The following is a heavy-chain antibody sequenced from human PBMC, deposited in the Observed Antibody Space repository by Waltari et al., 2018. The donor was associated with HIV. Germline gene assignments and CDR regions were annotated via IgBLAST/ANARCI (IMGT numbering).Heavy chain of an antibody. CDR3: ARDTSFAPYCGGDCVDI. V-gene: IGHV3-53*01. Sequence: AASGFTVSSNYMSWVRQAPGKGLEWVSVIYSGGSTYYADSVKGRFTISRDNSKNTLYLQMNSLRAEDTAVYYCARDTSFAPYCGGDCVDIWGQGTMVTVSS. CDR2: IYSGGST. D-gene: IGHD2-21*02. J-gene: IGHJ3*02. CDR1: GFTVSSNY.